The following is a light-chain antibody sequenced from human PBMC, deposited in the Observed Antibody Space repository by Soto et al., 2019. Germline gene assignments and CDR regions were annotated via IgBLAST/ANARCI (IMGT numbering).Light chain of an antibody. CDR3: QQSYSTPPFT. Sequence: DIPMTQSPSPLSESVGARVEIPCGPSKSVGSYLNWYQAKPGKAPKLLIYEASSLESGVPSRFSGSGSGTDFTLTISSLQPEDSATYYCQQSYSTPPFTFGPGTRVDI. V-gene: IGKV1-39*01. CDR2: EAS. CDR1: KSVGSY. J-gene: IGKJ3*01.